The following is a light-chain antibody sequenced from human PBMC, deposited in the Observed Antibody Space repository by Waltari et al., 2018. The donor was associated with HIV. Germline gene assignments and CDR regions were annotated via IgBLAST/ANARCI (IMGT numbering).Light chain of an antibody. CDR1: QSVSTN. J-gene: IGKJ3*01. Sequence: EIVMTQSPVTLSMSPGERATPSCRASQSVSTNLAWYQQKPGQAPRLLIYGASTGATGIPARFSGSGSGTEFTLTISSLQSEDFAVYYCQQYNNWPGITFGPGTKVDIK. CDR2: GAS. CDR3: QQYNNWPGIT. V-gene: IGKV3-15*01.